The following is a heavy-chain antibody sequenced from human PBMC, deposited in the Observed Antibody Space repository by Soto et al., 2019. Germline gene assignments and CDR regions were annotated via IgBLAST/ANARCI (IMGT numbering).Heavy chain of an antibody. J-gene: IGHJ5*02. CDR2: INHSGST. Sequence: PSETLSLTCAVYGGSFSGYYWSWIRQPPGKGLEWIGEINHSGSTNYNPSLKNRVTISVDTSKNQFSLKLSSVTAADKAVYYCATFQDDLWSGYFSHWLEPWGHGTLDTFSS. CDR1: GGSFSGYY. V-gene: IGHV4-34*01. CDR3: ATFQDDLWSGYFSHWLEP. D-gene: IGHD3-3*01.